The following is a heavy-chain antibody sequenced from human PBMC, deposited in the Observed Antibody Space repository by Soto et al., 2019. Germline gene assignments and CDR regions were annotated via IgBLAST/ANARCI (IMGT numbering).Heavy chain of an antibody. V-gene: IGHV1-46*03. CDR3: AREATDYDILTGSYYYYYYMDV. CDR1: GYTFTSYY. J-gene: IGHJ6*03. D-gene: IGHD3-9*01. CDR2: INPSGGST. Sequence: ASVKVSCKASGYTFTSYYMHWGRQAPGQGLEWMGIINPSGGSTSYAQKFQGRVTMTRDTSTSTVYMELSSLRSEDTAVYYCAREATDYDILTGSYYYYYYMDVWGKGTTVTVSS.